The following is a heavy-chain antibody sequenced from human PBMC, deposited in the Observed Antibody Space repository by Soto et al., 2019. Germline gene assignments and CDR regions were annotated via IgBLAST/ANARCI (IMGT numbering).Heavy chain of an antibody. V-gene: IGHV4-59*01. CDR1: GGSFSGYY. J-gene: IGHJ4*02. D-gene: IGHD3-16*01. Sequence: SETLSLTCAVYGGSFSGYYWSWIRQPPGKGLEWIGYIYYSGSTNYNPSLKSRVTISVDTSKNQFSLKLSSVTAADTAVYYCARVFDLGRSNEEYYFDYRGQGTLVTVSS. CDR3: ARVFDLGRSNEEYYFDY. CDR2: IYYSGST.